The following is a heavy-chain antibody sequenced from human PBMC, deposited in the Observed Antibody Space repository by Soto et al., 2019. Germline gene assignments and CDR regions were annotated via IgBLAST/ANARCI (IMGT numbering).Heavy chain of an antibody. CDR3: ASLHGARFDP. J-gene: IGHJ5*02. D-gene: IGHD4-17*01. CDR1: GGSISTNY. CDR2: ISSSGYT. V-gene: IGHV4-4*08. Sequence: QVQLQESGPGLVKPSETLSLTCTVSGGSISTNYWSWIRQPPGKGLEWIGYISSSGYTNYNASLKSPITISIGSSKTPFSLRLTSVTAADTAVYCCASLHGARFDPWGQGTLVTVSS.